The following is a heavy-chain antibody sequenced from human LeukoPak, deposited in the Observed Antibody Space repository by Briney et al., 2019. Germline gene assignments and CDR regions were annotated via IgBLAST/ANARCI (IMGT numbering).Heavy chain of an antibody. CDR3: ARDRSSWYSD. J-gene: IGHJ4*02. D-gene: IGHD6-13*01. Sequence: GGSLRLSCAASGFTVSSNYMSWVRQAPGKGLEWVSVIYSGGSTYYAVSVKGRFTISRDNSKNTLYLQMNSLRAEDTAVYYCARDRSSWYSDWGQGTLVTVSS. V-gene: IGHV3-53*01. CDR1: GFTVSSNY. CDR2: IYSGGST.